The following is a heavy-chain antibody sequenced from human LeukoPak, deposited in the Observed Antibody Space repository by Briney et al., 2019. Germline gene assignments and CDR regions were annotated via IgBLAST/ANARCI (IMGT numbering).Heavy chain of an antibody. D-gene: IGHD5-12*01. CDR3: AHRLTGYNRDLNFGYFDY. CDR1: GFSLTTSGVG. V-gene: IGHV2-5*02. Sequence: SGPTLLKPTQTLTLTCTFSGFSLTTSGVGVGWIRQPPGKALEWLALMYWDDDKRYSPSLKSRLTISKDTSKNQVVLTMTNMDPVDTATYYCAHRLTGYNRDLNFGYFDYWGQGTLVTVSS. J-gene: IGHJ4*02. CDR2: MYWDDDK.